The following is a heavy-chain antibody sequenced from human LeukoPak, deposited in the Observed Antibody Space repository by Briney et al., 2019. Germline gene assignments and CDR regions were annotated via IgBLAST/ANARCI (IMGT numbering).Heavy chain of an antibody. Sequence: GGSLRLSCAASGFTFSSYFMIWVRQAPGKGLEWVSYISGSDNTIHYADSVKGRFTISRDNAKNSLHLQMNSLRDEDTAVYFCARGTWLGATHHFDSWGPGTLVTVSS. CDR1: GFTFSSYF. CDR2: ISGSDNTI. CDR3: ARGTWLGATHHFDS. V-gene: IGHV3-48*02. J-gene: IGHJ4*02. D-gene: IGHD3-22*01.